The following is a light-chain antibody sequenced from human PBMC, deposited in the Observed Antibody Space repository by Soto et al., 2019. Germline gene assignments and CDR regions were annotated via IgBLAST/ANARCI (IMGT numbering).Light chain of an antibody. Sequence: EIVLTQSPATLSLSPGERATLSCRASQSPSGYLAWYQQRPGQAPRLLIHNASIRANGIPARLTGSGSGTDFSLTISSLEPEDFAVYYCQQGSTWPTFGQGTRVDIK. CDR1: QSPSGY. V-gene: IGKV3-11*01. CDR2: NAS. J-gene: IGKJ1*01. CDR3: QQGSTWPT.